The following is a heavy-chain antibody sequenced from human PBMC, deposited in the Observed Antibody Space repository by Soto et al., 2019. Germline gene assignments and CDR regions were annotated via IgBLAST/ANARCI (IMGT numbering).Heavy chain of an antibody. J-gene: IGHJ4*02. CDR1: GGSISSSSYY. D-gene: IGHD3-10*01. V-gene: IGHV4-39*01. CDR2: IYYSGST. CDR3: AKDKTDGSGSKDFDY. Sequence: SETLSLTCTVSGGSISSSSYYWGWIRQPPGKGLEWIGSIYYSGSTYYNPSLKSRVTISVDTSKNQFSLKLSSVTAADTAVYYCAKDKTDGSGSKDFDYWGQGTLVTVSS.